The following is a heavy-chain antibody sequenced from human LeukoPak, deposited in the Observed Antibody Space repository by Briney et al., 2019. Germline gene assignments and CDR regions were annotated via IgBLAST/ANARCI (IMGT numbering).Heavy chain of an antibody. J-gene: IGHJ4*02. D-gene: IGHD5-12*01. V-gene: IGHV3-21*01. CDR1: GFTFSSHY. CDR3: ARDSGGSGYEDY. Sequence: GGSLRLSCAASGFTFSSHYTNWVRQAPGKGLEWVSSISGSGSYIYYADSVEGRFTISRDNAKNSLYLQMNSLTAEDTGVYYCARDSGGSGYEDYRGQGTLVTVSS. CDR2: ISGSGSYI.